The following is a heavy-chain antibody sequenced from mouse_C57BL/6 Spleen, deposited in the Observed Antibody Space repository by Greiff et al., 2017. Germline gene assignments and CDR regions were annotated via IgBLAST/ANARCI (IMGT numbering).Heavy chain of an antibody. Sequence: QVQLKQSGPELVKPGASVKISCKASGYAFSSSWMNWVKQRPGKGLEWIGRIYPGDGDTNYNGKFKGKATLTADNSSSTAYMQRSSLASEDSAVSFCARHSSGYQFAYWGQGTLVTVSA. V-gene: IGHV1-82*01. CDR1: GYAFSSSW. J-gene: IGHJ3*01. CDR2: IYPGDGDT. CDR3: ARHSSGYQFAY. D-gene: IGHD3-1*01.